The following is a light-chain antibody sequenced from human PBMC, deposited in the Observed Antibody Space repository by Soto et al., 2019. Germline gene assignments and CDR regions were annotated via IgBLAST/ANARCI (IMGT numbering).Light chain of an antibody. V-gene: IGKV3-20*01. CDR2: GAS. CDR1: QSVDSSY. CDR3: QQYGSSVIT. J-gene: IGKJ5*01. Sequence: VLTPSTGTLSLSPGKRATRSCMARQSVDSSYLAWYRQKPGQAPRLLIYGASSRATGIPDRFRGSGSGTDFTLTISRLEPADFAVYYCQQYGSSVITFGQGARLEIK.